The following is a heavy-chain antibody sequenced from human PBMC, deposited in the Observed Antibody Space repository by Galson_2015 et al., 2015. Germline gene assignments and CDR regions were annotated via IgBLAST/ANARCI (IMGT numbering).Heavy chain of an antibody. CDR1: GFTFSSYG. D-gene: IGHD3-22*01. CDR3: ARDRYYDSSEGSFDY. V-gene: IGHV3-33*01. J-gene: IGHJ4*02. Sequence: SLRLSCAASGFTFSSYGMHWVRQAPGKGLEWVAVIWYDGSNKYYADSVKGRFTISRDNSKNTLYLQMNSLRAEDTAVYYCARDRYYDSSEGSFDYWGQGTLVTVSS. CDR2: IWYDGSNK.